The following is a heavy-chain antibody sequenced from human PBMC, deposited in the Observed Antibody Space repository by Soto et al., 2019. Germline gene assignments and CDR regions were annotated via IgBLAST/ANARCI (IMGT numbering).Heavy chain of an antibody. Sequence: SVKVSCKASGGTFSSYAISWVRQAPGQGLEWMGGIIPIFGTASYAQKFQGRVTITADESTSTAYMELSSLRSEDTAVYYCARRYYDFWSGYYGVSYGMDVWGQGTTVTVSS. J-gene: IGHJ6*02. D-gene: IGHD3-3*01. V-gene: IGHV1-69*13. CDR2: IIPIFGTA. CDR1: GGTFSSYA. CDR3: ARRYYDFWSGYYGVSYGMDV.